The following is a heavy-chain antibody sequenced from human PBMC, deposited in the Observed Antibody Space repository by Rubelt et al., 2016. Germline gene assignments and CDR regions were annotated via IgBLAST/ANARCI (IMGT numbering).Heavy chain of an antibody. CDR2: IYYSGST. J-gene: IGHJ5*02. Sequence: QVQLQESGPGLVKPSQTLSLTCTVSGGSISSGGYYWSWIRQHPGKGLEWIGYIYYSGSTYYNPSLKGRVTISVGTSKNQFSLKLGSVTAADTAVYYCARALEHPNYGGNPNNWFDPWGQGTLVTVSS. CDR3: ARALEHPNYGGNPNNWFDP. CDR1: GGSISSGGYY. V-gene: IGHV4-31*03. D-gene: IGHD4-23*01.